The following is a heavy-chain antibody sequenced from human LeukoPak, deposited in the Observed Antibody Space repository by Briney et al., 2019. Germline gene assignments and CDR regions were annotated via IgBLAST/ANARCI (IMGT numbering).Heavy chain of an antibody. J-gene: IGHJ5*02. CDR3: ARDLSGENWFDP. CDR1: GGSISSYY. D-gene: IGHD3-3*01. Sequence: PSETLSLTCTVSGGSISSYYWSWIRQPPGKGLEWIGYIYYSGSTNYNPSLKSRVTISVDTSKNQFSLKLSSVTAADTAVYYCARDLSGENWFDPWGQGTLVTVSS. V-gene: IGHV4-59*01. CDR2: IYYSGST.